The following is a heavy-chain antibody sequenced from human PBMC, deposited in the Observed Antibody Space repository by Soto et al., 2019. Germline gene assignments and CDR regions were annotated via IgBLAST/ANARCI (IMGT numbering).Heavy chain of an antibody. CDR3: ARRYGGSQFYY. V-gene: IGHV4-39*01. CDR2: IYYSGST. CDR1: GGSISSSSYY. D-gene: IGHD4-17*01. Sequence: PSETLSLTCTVSGGSISSSSYYWGWIRQPPGKGLEWIGTIYYSGSTYYNPSLKSRVTISVDTSKNQFSLKLSSVTAADTAVYYCARRYGGSQFYYWGQGTLVTVSS. J-gene: IGHJ4*02.